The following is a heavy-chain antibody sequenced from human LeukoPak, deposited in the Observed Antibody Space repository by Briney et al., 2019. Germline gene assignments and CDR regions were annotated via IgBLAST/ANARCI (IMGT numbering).Heavy chain of an antibody. Sequence: ASVKVSCKASGYTFTSYYMHWVRQAPGQGLEWMGIINPSGGSTSYAQKFQGRVTMTRDTSTSTVYMELSSLRSGDTAVYYCARVASRWERLGWFDPWGQGTLVTVSS. D-gene: IGHD1-1*01. J-gene: IGHJ5*02. V-gene: IGHV1-46*01. CDR2: INPSGGST. CDR1: GYTFTSYY. CDR3: ARVASRWERLGWFDP.